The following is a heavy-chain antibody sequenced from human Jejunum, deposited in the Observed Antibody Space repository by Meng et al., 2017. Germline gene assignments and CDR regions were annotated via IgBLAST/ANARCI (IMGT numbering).Heavy chain of an antibody. Sequence: QAVQSGAGVTKPGASVKVSCKASGYNFKNYAMQWVRQAPGQRLDWIGWINTDNGDTQYSQTFQGRVTITRDTSASTTYMELSSLRSEDTAVYFCARERQPSGEDFWGQGPLVTVSS. CDR1: GYNFKNYA. CDR2: INTDNGDT. J-gene: IGHJ4*02. V-gene: IGHV1-3*04. D-gene: IGHD2-15*01. CDR3: ARERQPSGEDF.